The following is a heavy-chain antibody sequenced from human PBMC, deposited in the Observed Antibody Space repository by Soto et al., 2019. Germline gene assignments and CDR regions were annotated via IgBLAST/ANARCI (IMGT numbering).Heavy chain of an antibody. CDR1: GFTFSSYG. CDR3: AREGGGYSYGHGLMWAFAI. CDR2: IWYDGSNK. Sequence: PGGSLRLSCAASGFTFSSYGMYCVRQAPGKGLEWVAVIWYDGSNKYYADSVKGRFTISRDNSKNTLYLQMNSLRAEDTAVYYCAREGGGYSYGHGLMWAFAIWGQGTMVTVSS. V-gene: IGHV3-33*01. J-gene: IGHJ3*02. D-gene: IGHD5-18*01.